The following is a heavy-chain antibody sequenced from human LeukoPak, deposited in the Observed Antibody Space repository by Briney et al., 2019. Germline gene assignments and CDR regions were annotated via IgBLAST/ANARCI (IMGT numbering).Heavy chain of an antibody. D-gene: IGHD4-11*01. J-gene: IGHJ6*03. Sequence: SETLSLTCTVSGGSISSHYWSWIRQPPGKGLEWIEYIYYSGSTNYNPSLKSRVTISVDTSKNQFSLKLSSVTAADTAVYYCARITVTTYYYYYYMDVWGKGTTVTVSS. CDR2: IYYSGST. CDR3: ARITVTTYYYYYYMDV. V-gene: IGHV4-59*11. CDR1: GGSISSHY.